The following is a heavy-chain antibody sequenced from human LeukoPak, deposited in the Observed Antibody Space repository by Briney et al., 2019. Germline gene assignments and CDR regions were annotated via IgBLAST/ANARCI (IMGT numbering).Heavy chain of an antibody. Sequence: SETLSLTCTVSGGSISSGSYYWSWIRQPAGKGLEWIGRIYTSGSTNYSPSLKSRVTISVDTSKNQFSLKLSSVTAADTAVYYCATTPQRGYSYGWGTDAFDIWGQGTMVTVSS. J-gene: IGHJ3*02. CDR1: GGSISSGSYY. V-gene: IGHV4-61*02. CDR2: IYTSGST. CDR3: ATTPQRGYSYGWGTDAFDI. D-gene: IGHD5-18*01.